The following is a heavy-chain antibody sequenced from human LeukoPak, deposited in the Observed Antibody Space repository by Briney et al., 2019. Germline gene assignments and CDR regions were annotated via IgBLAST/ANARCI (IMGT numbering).Heavy chain of an antibody. D-gene: IGHD5-12*01. J-gene: IGHJ3*01. CDR2: IGKSGDT. V-gene: IGHV3-13*04. CDR1: GLSFSTYD. CDR3: ARGGYTGFDV. Sequence: GGSLRLSCAASGLSFSTYDMHWVRQATGEGLEWVSGIGKSGDTYYVGSVKGRFTISRDNAKNSLYLQMNSLRSGDTAVYYCARGGYTGFDVWGQGTVVTASS.